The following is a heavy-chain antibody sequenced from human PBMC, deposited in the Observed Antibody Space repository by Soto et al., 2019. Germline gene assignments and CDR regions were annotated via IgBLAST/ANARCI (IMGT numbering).Heavy chain of an antibody. D-gene: IGHD3-3*01. J-gene: IGHJ3*02. CDR1: GYTFTSYD. CDR3: ARGRDDFWSGQWEKRFFDI. Sequence: GASVKVSCKASGYTFTSYDIDWVRQATGQGLEWMGWMNPNSGNTGYAQKFQGRVTMTRNTSISTAYMELSSLRSEDTAVYYCARGRDDFWSGQWEKRFFDIWGQGTMVTVSS. V-gene: IGHV1-8*01. CDR2: MNPNSGNT.